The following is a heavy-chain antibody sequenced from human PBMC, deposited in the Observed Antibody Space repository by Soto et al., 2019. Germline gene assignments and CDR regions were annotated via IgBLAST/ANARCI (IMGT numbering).Heavy chain of an antibody. V-gene: IGHV4-30-4*01. J-gene: IGHJ4*02. Sequence: QVQLQESGPGLVKPSQTLSLTCTVSGGSTSSDNYWSWIRQPPGKGLEWIGHIYYSGNTDYNPSLKSQLALSIDTSKNQFSLKLSSVTDADTAVYFCAREGGESSDGLYYFDSWGQGSLVTVSS. D-gene: IGHD3-16*01. CDR3: AREGGESSDGLYYFDS. CDR2: IYYSGNT. CDR1: GGSTSSDNY.